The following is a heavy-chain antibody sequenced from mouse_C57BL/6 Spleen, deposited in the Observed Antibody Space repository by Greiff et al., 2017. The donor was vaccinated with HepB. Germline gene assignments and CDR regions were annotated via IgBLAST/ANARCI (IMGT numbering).Heavy chain of an antibody. CDR2: IYPGDGDT. CDR3: ASYYYGSSSLDY. Sequence: VQLQQSGPELVKPGASVKISCKASGYAFSSSWMNWVKQRPGKGLEWIGRIYPGDGDTNYNGKFKGKATLTADKSSSTAYMQLSSLTSEDSAFYFCASYYYGSSSLDYWGQGTTLTVSS. D-gene: IGHD1-1*01. V-gene: IGHV1-82*01. CDR1: GYAFSSSW. J-gene: IGHJ2*01.